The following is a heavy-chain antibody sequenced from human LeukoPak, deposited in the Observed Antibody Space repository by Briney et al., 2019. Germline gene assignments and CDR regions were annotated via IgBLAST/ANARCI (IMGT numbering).Heavy chain of an antibody. CDR2: ISDSNNKT. V-gene: IGHV1-18*04. D-gene: IGHD2-21*02. CDR3: ARVQIVVVTGSYYPDAFDI. J-gene: IGHJ3*02. CDR1: GYTFTGYY. Sequence: ASVKVSCKASGYTFTGYYMHWVRQAPGQGLECMGWISDSNNKTNYAQNLQGRVTMTTDTSTSTAYMELRSLRSDDTAVYYCARVQIVVVTGSYYPDAFDIWGQGTMVTVSS.